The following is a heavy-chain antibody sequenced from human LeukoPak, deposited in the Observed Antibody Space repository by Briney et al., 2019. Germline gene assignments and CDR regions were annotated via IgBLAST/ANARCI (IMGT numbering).Heavy chain of an antibody. J-gene: IGHJ3*02. CDR3: AKDIVKGLRYFDWLLQDAFDI. D-gene: IGHD3-9*01. Sequence: PGGSLRLSCAASGFTFSDYYMSWIRQAPGKGLEWVSYISSSGSTIYYADSVKGRFTISRDNSKNTLYLQMNSLRAEDTAVYYCAKDIVKGLRYFDWLLQDAFDIWGQGTMVTVSS. CDR1: GFTFSDYY. CDR2: ISSSGSTI. V-gene: IGHV3-11*01.